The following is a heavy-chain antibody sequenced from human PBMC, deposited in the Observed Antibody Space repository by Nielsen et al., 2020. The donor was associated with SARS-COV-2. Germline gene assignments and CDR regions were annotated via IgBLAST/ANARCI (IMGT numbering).Heavy chain of an antibody. CDR3: TTDIAAAGPFDY. CDR1: GFTFSSYA. Sequence: GESLKISCAASGFTFSSYAMSWVRQAPGKGLEWVSAISGSGGSTYYADSVKGRFTISRDNSKNTLYLQMNSLKTEDTAVYYCTTDIAAAGPFDYWGQGTLVTVSS. CDR2: ISGSGGST. V-gene: IGHV3-23*01. J-gene: IGHJ4*02. D-gene: IGHD6-13*01.